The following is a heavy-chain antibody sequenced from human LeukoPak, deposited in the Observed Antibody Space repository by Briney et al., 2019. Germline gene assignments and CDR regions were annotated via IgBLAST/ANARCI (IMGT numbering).Heavy chain of an antibody. CDR1: GFTFSSYA. D-gene: IGHD1-26*01. V-gene: IGHV3-23*01. CDR3: AKGVVGAYDY. Sequence: GGSLRLSRAASGFTFSSYAMSWVRQAPGKGLEWVSAISGSGGSTYYADSVRGRFAISRDNSKNTLYLQMNSLRAEDTAVYYCAKGVVGAYDYWGQGTLVTVSS. CDR2: ISGSGGST. J-gene: IGHJ4*02.